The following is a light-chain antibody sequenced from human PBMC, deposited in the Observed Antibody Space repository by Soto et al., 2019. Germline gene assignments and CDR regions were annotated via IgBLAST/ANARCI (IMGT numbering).Light chain of an antibody. J-gene: IGKJ4*01. CDR3: QQFSSYPLT. Sequence: EFVLTQSPGTLSLSPGEIATLSCRASQTVRNNYLAWYQHKPGQAPRLLIYDASSRATGIPDRFSGGGSGTDFTLTISRLEPEDFAVYYCQQFSSYPLTFGGGTKVEIK. V-gene: IGKV3-20*01. CDR2: DAS. CDR1: QTVRNNY.